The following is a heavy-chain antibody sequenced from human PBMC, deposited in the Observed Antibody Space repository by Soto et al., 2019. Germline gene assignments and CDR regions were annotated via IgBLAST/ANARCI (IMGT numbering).Heavy chain of an antibody. J-gene: IGHJ2*01. V-gene: IGHV4-39*01. CDR1: GGSISSSSYY. CDR2: IYYSGST. Sequence: SETLSLSCTVSGGSISSSSYYWGWIRQPPGGGLEWFGSIYYSGSTYYNPSLKSRVTISVDTSKNQFSLKLTSVTATDTAVYYCARLTHSTSYWYFDLWGRSTLVTVS. CDR3: ARLTHSTSYWYFDL. D-gene: IGHD2-2*01.